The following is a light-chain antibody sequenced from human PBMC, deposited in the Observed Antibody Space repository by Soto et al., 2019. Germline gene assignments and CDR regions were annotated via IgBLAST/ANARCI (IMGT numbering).Light chain of an antibody. CDR2: GAS. V-gene: IGKV3D-7*01. Sequence: IVLTQSPGTLSLSPGERATLSCRASQSVTSSYLAWYQQKPGQAPRLLIYGASTRATGIPARFSGSGSGTEFTLTITSLQSEDFAVYYCQHQGTFGQGTKVDI. J-gene: IGKJ1*01. CDR3: QHQGT. CDR1: QSVTSSY.